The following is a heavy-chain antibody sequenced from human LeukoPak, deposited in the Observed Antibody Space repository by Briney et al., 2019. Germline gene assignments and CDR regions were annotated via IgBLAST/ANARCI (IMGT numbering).Heavy chain of an antibody. D-gene: IGHD6-19*01. Sequence: GASVKVSCMASRYTFTSYGISWVRQAPGQGLEWMGWISVYNGNIHYAQKLQGRVTMTTDTFTSTAYMELRSLTSDDTAIYYCARDAPSVAVAGGPDYWGQGTLVSVFS. CDR3: ARDAPSVAVAGGPDY. CDR1: RYTFTSYG. CDR2: ISVYNGNI. V-gene: IGHV1-18*01. J-gene: IGHJ4*02.